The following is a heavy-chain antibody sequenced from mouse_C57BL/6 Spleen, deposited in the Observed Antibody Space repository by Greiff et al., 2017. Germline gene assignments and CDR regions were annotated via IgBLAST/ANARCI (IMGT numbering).Heavy chain of an antibody. CDR3: ARGLIYYYAMDY. J-gene: IGHJ4*01. CDR1: GYTFTSYW. Sequence: VQLQQPGAELVMPGASVKLSCKASGYTFTSYWMHWVKQRPGQGLEWIGEIDPSDSYTNYNQTFKGKSTLTVDKSSSTAYMQLRSLTSEDSAVYYCARGLIYYYAMDYWGQGTSVTVSS. V-gene: IGHV1-69*01. CDR2: IDPSDSYT.